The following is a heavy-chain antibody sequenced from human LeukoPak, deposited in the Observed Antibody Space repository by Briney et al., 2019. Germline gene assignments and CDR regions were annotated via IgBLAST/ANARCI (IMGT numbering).Heavy chain of an antibody. Sequence: GASVKVSCKASGYTFTGNYMHWVRQAPGQGLEWMGWIDPHSLGTNYAQKFQGRVTMTRDTSISTAYMELTRLTSDDTAINYCARGQGSSWFDYWGQGTLVTVSS. J-gene: IGHJ5*01. V-gene: IGHV1-2*02. CDR1: GYTFTGNY. D-gene: IGHD6-13*01. CDR3: ARGQGSSWFDY. CDR2: IDPHSLGT.